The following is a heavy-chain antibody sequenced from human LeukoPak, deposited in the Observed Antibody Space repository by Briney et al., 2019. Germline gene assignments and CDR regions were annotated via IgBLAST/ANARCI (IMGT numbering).Heavy chain of an antibody. Sequence: ASVKVSCKASGYTFTSYDINWGRQSAGQGLEWMGWMNTNSGNTGYAQKFQGRVTITRDTSASTAYMPLSSLRSEDTAVYYCARSPRATLNWFDPWGQGTLVTVSS. CDR1: GYTFTSYD. D-gene: IGHD6-6*01. V-gene: IGHV1-8*01. CDR2: MNTNSGNT. CDR3: ARSPRATLNWFDP. J-gene: IGHJ5*02.